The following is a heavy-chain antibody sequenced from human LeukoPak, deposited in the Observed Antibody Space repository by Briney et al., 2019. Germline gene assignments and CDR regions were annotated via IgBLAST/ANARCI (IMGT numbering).Heavy chain of an antibody. D-gene: IGHD3-10*01. CDR1: GDSISSGDYY. J-gene: IGHJ6*03. V-gene: IGHV4-61*02. CDR3: ARVFDSGSQAYFYYMDV. CDR2: ISSSGST. Sequence: SETLSLTCTVSGDSISSGDYYWSWIRQPAGKGLEWIGRISSSGSTNYNPSLKSRVTMSVDTSKNQFSLKVSSVTAADTAVYYCARVFDSGSQAYFYYMDVWGKGTTVTISS.